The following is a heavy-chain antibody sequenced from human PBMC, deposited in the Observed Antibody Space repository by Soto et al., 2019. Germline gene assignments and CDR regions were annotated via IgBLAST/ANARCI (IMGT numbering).Heavy chain of an antibody. CDR1: GGSISSGDYY. J-gene: IGHJ1*01. V-gene: IGHV4-30-4*02. CDR3: ATSYDDSSGLIAYFLP. D-gene: IGHD3-22*01. CDR2: IYYSCST. Sequence: SETLSLTCTVSGGSISSGDYYWSWIRQPPGKGLEWIGYIYYSCSTYYNPSLKSRVTISVDTSKNPFSRKPSSVTAADPAVSYSATSYDDSSGLIAYFLPWGQGILVSVSS.